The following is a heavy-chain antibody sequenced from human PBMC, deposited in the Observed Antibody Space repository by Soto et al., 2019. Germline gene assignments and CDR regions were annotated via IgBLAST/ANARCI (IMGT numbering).Heavy chain of an antibody. CDR3: AKRIAAAGYYYYYGMDV. Sequence: GGSLRLSCEASGFTFSSYAMSWVRQAPGKGLEWVSAVSGSGGTTYYANSVRGRFTISRDNSKNTQFLQMNSLTAEDTAVYYCAKRIAAAGYYYYYGMDVWGQGTTVTVSS. CDR1: GFTFSSYA. D-gene: IGHD6-13*01. CDR2: VSGSGGTT. V-gene: IGHV3-23*01. J-gene: IGHJ6*02.